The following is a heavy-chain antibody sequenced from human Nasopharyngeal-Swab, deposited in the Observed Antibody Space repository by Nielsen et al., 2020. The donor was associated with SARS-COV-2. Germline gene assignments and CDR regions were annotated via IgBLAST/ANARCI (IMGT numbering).Heavy chain of an antibody. CDR1: GGSISSGDYY. J-gene: IGHJ3*02. CDR3: ARAFIVVVPAAPDAFDI. D-gene: IGHD2-2*01. CDR2: IYFGGCT. V-gene: IGHV4-30-4*01. Sequence: LRLSCTFSGGSISSGDYYWSWIRQPPGKGLEWIGYIYFGGCTNYNASLKSRVTISEDTSKNQFSLKLTSVTAADTAVYYCARAFIVVVPAAPDAFDIWGQGTMVTVSS.